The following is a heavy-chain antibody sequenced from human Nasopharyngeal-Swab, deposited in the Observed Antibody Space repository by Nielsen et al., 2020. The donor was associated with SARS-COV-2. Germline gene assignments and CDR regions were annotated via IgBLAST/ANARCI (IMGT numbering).Heavy chain of an antibody. Sequence: SVKVSCKASGGTFSSFAINWVRQAPGQGLEWMGGIIPLFDTAYYAQRFQGRVTITADESTSTAYMGLSSLRSEDTAVYYCARGRDIVVEPTDTDAFDIWGQGTMVTVSS. V-gene: IGHV1-69*13. J-gene: IGHJ3*02. CDR1: GGTFSSFA. CDR2: IIPLFDTA. D-gene: IGHD2-2*01. CDR3: ARGRDIVVEPTDTDAFDI.